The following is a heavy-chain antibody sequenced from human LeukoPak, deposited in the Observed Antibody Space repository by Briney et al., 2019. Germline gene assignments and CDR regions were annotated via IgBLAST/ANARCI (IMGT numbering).Heavy chain of an antibody. Sequence: GGSLRLSCAASGFTFSIYAMSWVRQAPGKGLEWVSAIGGGGGSTYYADSVKGRFTISRDNSKNTLYLQMNSLRAEDTAVYYCATTRGYGDYAFDYWGQGTLVTVSS. V-gene: IGHV3-23*01. D-gene: IGHD4-17*01. CDR2: IGGGGGST. CDR3: ATTRGYGDYAFDY. CDR1: GFTFSIYA. J-gene: IGHJ4*02.